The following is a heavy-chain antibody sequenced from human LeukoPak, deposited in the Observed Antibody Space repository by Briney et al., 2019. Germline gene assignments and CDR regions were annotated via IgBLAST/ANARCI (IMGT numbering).Heavy chain of an antibody. Sequence: GSLRLSCAASGFTVSSNYMSWVRQAPGKGLEWVSVICSGGSTYYADSVKGRFTISRDNSKNTLYLQMNSLRAEDTAVYYCARDSGSLSAFDIWGQGTMVTVSS. CDR3: ARDSGSLSAFDI. CDR1: GFTVSSNY. V-gene: IGHV3-66*01. D-gene: IGHD1-26*01. CDR2: ICSGGST. J-gene: IGHJ3*02.